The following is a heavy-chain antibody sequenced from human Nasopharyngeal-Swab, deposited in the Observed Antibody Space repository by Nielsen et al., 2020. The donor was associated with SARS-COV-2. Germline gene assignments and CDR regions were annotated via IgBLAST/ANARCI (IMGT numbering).Heavy chain of an antibody. CDR2: IYHSGGT. D-gene: IGHD3-10*01. Sequence: WIRQPPGKGLEWIGRIYHSGGTYYNPPLKSRVTISVVTSKKQFSLKMSSVTAADTAVYYCARPGVWFGELKNDAFDIWGQGTMVTVSS. J-gene: IGHJ3*02. CDR3: ARPGVWFGELKNDAFDI. V-gene: IGHV4-38-2*01.